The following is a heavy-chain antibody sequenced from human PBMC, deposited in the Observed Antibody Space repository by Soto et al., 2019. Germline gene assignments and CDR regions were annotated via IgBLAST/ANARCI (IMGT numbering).Heavy chain of an antibody. CDR1: GFTFTSSA. D-gene: IGHD3-16*01. V-gene: IGHV1-58*02. J-gene: IGHJ6*02. CDR2: IVVGSGNT. CDR3: AATFGTIRGYYYGMDV. Sequence: ASVKVSCKASGFTFTSSAMQWVRQARGQRLEWIGWIVVGSGNTNYAQKFQERVTITRDMSTSTAYMELSSLRSEDTAVYYCAATFGTIRGYYYGMDVWGQGTTVTVSS.